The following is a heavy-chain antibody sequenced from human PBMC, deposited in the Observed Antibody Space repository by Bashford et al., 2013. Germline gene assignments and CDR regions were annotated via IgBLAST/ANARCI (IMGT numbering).Heavy chain of an antibody. CDR1: LLHQQWLL. V-gene: IGHV4-38-2*02. D-gene: IGHD3-16*01. Sequence: SETLSLTLRCLWLLHQQWLLLGLDPAAPREGGWNGLGLSIRVGAPSTTRPSRVRVTVSVDTSKNQFSLKLSSVTAADAAVYYCARELPGEGWFDPWGQGTLVTVSS. J-gene: IGHJ5*02. CDR2: SIRVGAP. CDR3: ARELPGEGWFDP.